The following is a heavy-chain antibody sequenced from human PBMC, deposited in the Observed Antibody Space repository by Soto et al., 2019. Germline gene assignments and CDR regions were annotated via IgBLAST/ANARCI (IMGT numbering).Heavy chain of an antibody. V-gene: IGHV2-5*01. J-gene: IGHJ4*02. Sequence: QITLKESGPTLVKPTQTLTLTCTFSGFSLHTSGVSVGWIRQPPGKALEWLALIYWNDDRRFSPSLKSRLSITRDTSKNQVVLTMTNMDPVDTATYYCAHSDLDILTGYYSERHFDHWGLGALVTVSS. D-gene: IGHD3-9*01. CDR3: AHSDLDILTGYYSERHFDH. CDR2: IYWNDDR. CDR1: GFSLHTSGVS.